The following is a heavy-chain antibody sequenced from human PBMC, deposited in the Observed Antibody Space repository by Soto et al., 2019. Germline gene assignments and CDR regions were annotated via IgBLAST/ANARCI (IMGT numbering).Heavy chain of an antibody. V-gene: IGHV3-9*01. CDR2: ISWNSGSI. J-gene: IGHJ4*02. D-gene: IGHD6-6*01. CDR1: GFRFEDYA. CDR3: AKAYSGSGGPFDY. Sequence: GGSLRLSCAASGFRFEDYAMHWVRQAPGKGLEWVSGISWNSGSIGYADSVKGRFTISRDNAKNPLYLQMNSLRPEDTALYYCAKAYSGSGGPFDYWGQGILVTVSS.